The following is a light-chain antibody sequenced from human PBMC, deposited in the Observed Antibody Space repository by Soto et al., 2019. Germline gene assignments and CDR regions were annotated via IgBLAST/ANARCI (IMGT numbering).Light chain of an antibody. CDR2: QDS. Sequence: SYELTQPPSVSVSPGQTASITCSGDKLGDKYACWYQQKPGQSPVLVIYQDSKRPSGIPERFYGSNSGNTATLTISGTQAXDEADYYCQAWDSSTVVFGGGTQLTVL. V-gene: IGLV3-1*01. CDR1: KLGDKY. J-gene: IGLJ2*01. CDR3: QAWDSSTVV.